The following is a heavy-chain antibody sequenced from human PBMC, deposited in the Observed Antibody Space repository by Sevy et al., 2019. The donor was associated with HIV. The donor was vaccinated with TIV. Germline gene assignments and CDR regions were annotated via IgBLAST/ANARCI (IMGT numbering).Heavy chain of an antibody. J-gene: IGHJ4*02. CDR3: ARAAYYDFWSGYLNIDY. Sequence: ASVKVSCKASGYTFTSYGISWVRQAPGQELEWMGWISAYNGNTNYAQKLQGRVTMTTDTSTSTAYMELRSLRSDDTAVYYCARAAYYDFWSGYLNIDYWGQGTLVTVSS. CDR2: ISAYNGNT. D-gene: IGHD3-3*01. V-gene: IGHV1-18*04. CDR1: GYTFTSYG.